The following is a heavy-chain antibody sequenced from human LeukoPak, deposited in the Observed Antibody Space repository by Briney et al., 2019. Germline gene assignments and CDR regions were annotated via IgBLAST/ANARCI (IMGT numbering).Heavy chain of an antibody. D-gene: IGHD5-12*01. CDR3: VKDSGGLPIYGMDV. CDR2: ISSNGGST. CDR1: EFTFSSYG. Sequence: GGSLRLSCSASEFTFSSYGMHWVRQAPGKGLDYVSSISSNGGSTYYADPVEGRFTISRDNSKNTLHLQMSSLRPEDTAVYYCVKDSGGLPIYGMDVWGQGTTVTVSS. V-gene: IGHV3-64D*09. J-gene: IGHJ6*02.